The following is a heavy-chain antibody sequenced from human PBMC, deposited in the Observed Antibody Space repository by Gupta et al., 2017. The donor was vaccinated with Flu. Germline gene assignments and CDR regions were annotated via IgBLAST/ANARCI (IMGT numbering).Heavy chain of an antibody. D-gene: IGHD2-15*01. Sequence: FGSYAMNWVRQAPGKGLEWVSTIVVYSDATYYAGSVKGRFTISGDMSKSKLYLQMKRRRDEDTAIYYCARRAGRAASCQSKDACDIWGQGTMGTVSS. CDR3: ARRAGRAASCQSKDACDI. J-gene: IGHJ3*02. V-gene: IGHV3-23*01. CDR2: IVVYSDAT. CDR1: FGSYA.